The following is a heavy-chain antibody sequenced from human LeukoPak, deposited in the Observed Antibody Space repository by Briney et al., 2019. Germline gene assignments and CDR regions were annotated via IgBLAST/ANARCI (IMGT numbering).Heavy chain of an antibody. CDR3: ASHSFYFPSFDY. J-gene: IGHJ4*02. CDR2: IYYSGST. CDR1: GGSISGYY. Sequence: TSETLSLTCAVSGGSISGYYWSWIRQPPGKGLEWIGDIYYSGSTNYNPSLKSRVTISVDTSKNQFSLKLSSVTAADTAGYYCASHSFYFPSFDYWGQGTLVTVSS. V-gene: IGHV4-59*08. D-gene: IGHD2/OR15-2a*01.